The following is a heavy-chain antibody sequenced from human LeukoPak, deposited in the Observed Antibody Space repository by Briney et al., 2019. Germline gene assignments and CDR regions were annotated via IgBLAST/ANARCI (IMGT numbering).Heavy chain of an antibody. CDR2: ISSNGGST. CDR3: ARALGYCTNGVCLTSWFDP. CDR1: GFTFSSYA. V-gene: IGHV3-64*01. J-gene: IGHJ5*02. D-gene: IGHD2-8*01. Sequence: GGCLRLSCAASGFTFSSYAMHWVRQAPGKGLEYVSAISSNGGSTYYANSVKGRFTISRDNSKNTLYLQMGSLRAEDMAVYYCARALGYCTNGVCLTSWFDPWGQGTLVTVSS.